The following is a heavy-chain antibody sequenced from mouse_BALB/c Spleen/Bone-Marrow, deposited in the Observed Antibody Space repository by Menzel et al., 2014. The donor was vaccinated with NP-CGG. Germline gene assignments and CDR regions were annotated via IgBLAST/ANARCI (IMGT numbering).Heavy chain of an antibody. CDR3: ARILYWDFDA. Sequence: QVQLKESGPELVKPGASVQISCKASGYTFTDYYINWVTQKPGQGLEWIGWIYPGSGNTKYNEKFKGKATLTVDTSSSTAYMQHSSLTSEDTAVYFCARILYWDFDAWGAGTTVTVSS. CDR1: GYTFTDYY. CDR2: IYPGSGNT. V-gene: IGHV1-84*02. J-gene: IGHJ1*01.